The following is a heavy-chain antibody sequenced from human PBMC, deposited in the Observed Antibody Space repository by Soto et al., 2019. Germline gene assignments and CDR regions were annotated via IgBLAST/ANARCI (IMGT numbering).Heavy chain of an antibody. CDR2: ISAYNGNT. Sequence: GAAAKVTCKASGYAVASYVSSWVRQAPGQGLEWMGWISAYNGNTNYAQKLQGRVTMTTDTSTSTAYMELRSLRSDDTAVYYCARGELDRTMDYWGQGTLVTVSS. CDR1: GYAVASYV. V-gene: IGHV1-18*04. D-gene: IGHD1-1*01. J-gene: IGHJ4*02. CDR3: ARGELDRTMDY.